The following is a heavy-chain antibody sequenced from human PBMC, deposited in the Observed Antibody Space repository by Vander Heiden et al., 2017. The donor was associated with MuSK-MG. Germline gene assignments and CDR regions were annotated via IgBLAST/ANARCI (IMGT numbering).Heavy chain of an antibody. V-gene: IGHV4-39*01. CDR2: IYYSGST. D-gene: IGHD5-12*01. Sequence: QLQLQASGPGLVKPSETLALTCTGSGGSISRSMYDWGWILQPPGKGLELIGSIYYSGSTYYNPALKSRVTISVDTSKNQFSLKMRSVTAADTAVYYYARTRGATMYYFDYWGQGTMVTVYS. J-gene: IGHJ4*02. CDR1: GGSISRSMYD. CDR3: ARTRGATMYYFDY.